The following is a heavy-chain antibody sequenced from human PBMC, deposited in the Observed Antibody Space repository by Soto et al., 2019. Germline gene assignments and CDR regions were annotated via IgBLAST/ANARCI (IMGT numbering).Heavy chain of an antibody. CDR2: ISHGGRT. Sequence: SETLSLTCAVSGASVSSICCWSWIRQPPGKGPEGMGEISHGGRTYYNAALKSRVTISVDTTKKQSSRKLSSVTAADTAAYYCARLIGVLVTATRGWFDPWGQGTLVTVSS. J-gene: IGHJ5*02. CDR3: ARLIGVLVTATRGWFDP. V-gene: IGHV4-4*02. CDR1: GASVSSICC. D-gene: IGHD2-15*01.